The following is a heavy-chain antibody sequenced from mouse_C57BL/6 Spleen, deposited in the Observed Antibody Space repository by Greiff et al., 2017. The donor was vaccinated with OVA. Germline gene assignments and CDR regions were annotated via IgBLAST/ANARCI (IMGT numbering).Heavy chain of an antibody. CDR3: TRSYYYASSYFDY. Sequence: VQLQQSGAELVRPGASVTLSCKASGYTFTDYEMHWVKQTPVHGLEWIGAIDPETGGTAYNQKFKGKAILTADKSSSTAYMELRSLTSEDSAVYYCTRSYYYASSYFDYWGQGTTLTVSS. CDR2: IDPETGGT. J-gene: IGHJ2*01. CDR1: GYTFTDYE. D-gene: IGHD1-1*01. V-gene: IGHV1-15*01.